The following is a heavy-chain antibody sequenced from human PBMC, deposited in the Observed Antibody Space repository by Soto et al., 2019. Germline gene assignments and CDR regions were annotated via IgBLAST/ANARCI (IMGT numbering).Heavy chain of an antibody. Sequence: VKVSCNASGYTFTSYAMHWVRQAPGQRLEWMGWINAGNGNTKYSQKFQGRVTITRDTSASAAYMELSSLRSEDTAVYYCARAFRVVRYYYYGMDVWGQGTTVTVSS. J-gene: IGHJ6*02. CDR3: ARAFRVVRYYYYGMDV. CDR2: INAGNGNT. D-gene: IGHD3-10*01. CDR1: GYTFTSYA. V-gene: IGHV1-3*01.